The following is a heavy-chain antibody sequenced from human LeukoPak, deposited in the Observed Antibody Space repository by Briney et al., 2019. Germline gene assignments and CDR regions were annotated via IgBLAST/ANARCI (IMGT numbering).Heavy chain of an antibody. D-gene: IGHD6-6*01. CDR3: ARDSSSSADYYYGMDV. CDR2: ISAYNGNT. CDR1: GYTFTSYG. V-gene: IGHV1-18*01. Sequence: GASVKVSCKASGYTFTSYGISWVRQAPGQGLEWMGWISAYNGNTNYAQKLQGRVTMTTDTSTSTAYMELRSLRSDVTAVYYCARDSSSSADYYYGMDVWGQGTTVTVSS. J-gene: IGHJ6*02.